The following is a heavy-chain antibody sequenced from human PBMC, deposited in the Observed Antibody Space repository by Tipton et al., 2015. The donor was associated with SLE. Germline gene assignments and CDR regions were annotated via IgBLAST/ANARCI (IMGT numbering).Heavy chain of an antibody. CDR3: ARFTKSQFVDYYYYYMDV. CDR2: IDESGNT. Sequence: TLSLTCTVSGGSLNDHYWTWIRQPPGQGLEWIGGIDESGNTNYNPSLKSRLTISVDASMNQFSLKLSSVTAADTAVYYCARFTKSQFVDYYYYYMDVWGTGTTVTVSS. CDR1: GGSLNDHY. D-gene: IGHD2-8*01. J-gene: IGHJ6*03. V-gene: IGHV4-34*01.